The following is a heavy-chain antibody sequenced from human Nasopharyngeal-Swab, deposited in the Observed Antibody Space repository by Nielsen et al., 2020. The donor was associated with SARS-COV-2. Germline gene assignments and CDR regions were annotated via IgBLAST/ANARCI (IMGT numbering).Heavy chain of an antibody. J-gene: IGHJ6*02. D-gene: IGHD2-2*01. CDR3: ATSSGYIVVVPAAIRRYYGMDV. Sequence: WARQAPGRGREWMGRFVPILGIANYAQKFQGRVTITADKSTNTAYMELSSLRSEDTAVYYCATSSGYIVVVPAAIRRYYGMDVWGQGTTVTVSS. CDR2: FVPILGIA. V-gene: IGHV1-69*02.